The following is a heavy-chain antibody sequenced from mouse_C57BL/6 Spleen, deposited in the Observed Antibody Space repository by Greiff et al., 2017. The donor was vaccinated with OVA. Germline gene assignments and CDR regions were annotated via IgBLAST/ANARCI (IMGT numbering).Heavy chain of an antibody. D-gene: IGHD4-1*01. CDR3: ATSANWAFDY. Sequence: VQLQQSGPELVKPGASVKISCKASGYTFTDYYMNWVKQSHGKSLEWIGDINPNNGGTSYNQKFKGKATLTVDKSSSTAYMELRSLTSEDSAVYYCATSANWAFDYWGQGTTLTVSS. J-gene: IGHJ2*01. CDR2: INPNNGGT. CDR1: GYTFTDYY. V-gene: IGHV1-26*01.